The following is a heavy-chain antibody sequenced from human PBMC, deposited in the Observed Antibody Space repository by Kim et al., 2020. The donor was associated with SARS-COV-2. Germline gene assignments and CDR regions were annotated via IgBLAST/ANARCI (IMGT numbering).Heavy chain of an antibody. D-gene: IGHD4-17*01. J-gene: IGHJ5*02. CDR1: GGSISSYY. CDR2: IYYSGST. V-gene: IGHV4-59*13. CDR3: ARDRGDYGDSWFDP. Sequence: SETLSLTCTVSGGSISSYYWSWIRQPPGKGLEWIGYIYYSGSTNYNPSLKSRVTISVDTSKNQFSLKLSSVTAADTAVYYCARDRGDYGDSWFDPWGQGT.